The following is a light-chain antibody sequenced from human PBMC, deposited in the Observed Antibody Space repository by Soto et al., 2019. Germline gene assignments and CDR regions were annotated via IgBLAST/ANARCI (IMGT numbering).Light chain of an antibody. CDR1: SSDVGGYNY. J-gene: IGLJ1*01. V-gene: IGLV2-14*01. CDR2: DVT. CDR3: SSYTSSSTPYV. Sequence: QSVLTQPASLSVFPGQSITISCTGTSSDVGGYNYVSWYQQHPVKAPKLMIYDVTNRPSGVSDRFSGSKSGNTASLTISGLQAEDEADYYCSSYTSSSTPYVFGTGTKVTVL.